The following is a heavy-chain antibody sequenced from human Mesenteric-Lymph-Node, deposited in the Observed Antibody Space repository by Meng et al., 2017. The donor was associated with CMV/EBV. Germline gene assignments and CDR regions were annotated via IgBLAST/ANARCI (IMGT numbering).Heavy chain of an antibody. J-gene: IGHJ4*02. D-gene: IGHD6-13*01. CDR3: GKGSRSTSWYYFDY. Sequence: GESLKISCAASGFTFSSYGMHWVRQAPGKGLEWVAFIRYDGSNKYYADSVKGRFTISRDNSKNTLYLQMNSLRTEDTAIYYCGKGSRSTSWYYFDYWGQGTLVTVSS. CDR2: IRYDGSNK. CDR1: GFTFSSYG. V-gene: IGHV3-30*02.